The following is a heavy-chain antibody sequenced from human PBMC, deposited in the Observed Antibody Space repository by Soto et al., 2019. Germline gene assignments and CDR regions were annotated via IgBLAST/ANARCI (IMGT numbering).Heavy chain of an antibody. CDR3: ARGFLSNSFDL. Sequence: GGSLRLSCAGPGLTLTSHSFDWVRQAPGRRLEWLAYISPGGDTLHYADSVRGRFTISRDVTKNSLSLQMNSLRDEDTAIYYCARGFLSNSFDLWGQGTMVTVSS. CDR2: ISPGGDTL. CDR1: GLTLTSHS. V-gene: IGHV3-48*02. D-gene: IGHD3-3*01. J-gene: IGHJ3*01.